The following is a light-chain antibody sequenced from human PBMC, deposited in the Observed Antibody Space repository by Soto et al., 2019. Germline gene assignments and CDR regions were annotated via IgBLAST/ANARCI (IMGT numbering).Light chain of an antibody. V-gene: IGLV2-11*01. J-gene: IGLJ1*01. CDR2: DVT. CDR3: CSYAGSSTYV. Sequence: QSVLTQPRSVSGSPGQSVTISCDVGGYTYVSWYQQHPGKAPKLMIFDVTKRPSGVPDRFSGSKSGNTASLTISGLQAEDEADYYCCSYAGSSTYVFGSGTKVTVL. CDR1: DVGGYTY.